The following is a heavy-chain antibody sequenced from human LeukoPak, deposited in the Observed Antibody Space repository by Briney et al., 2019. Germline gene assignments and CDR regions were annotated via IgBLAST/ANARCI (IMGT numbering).Heavy chain of an antibody. V-gene: IGHV3-23*01. CDR2: ISGSGGTT. J-gene: IGHJ4*02. Sequence: PGGSLRLSCAASGFTFSSYAMSWVRQAPGKGLEWVSAISGSGGTTYYADSVKGRFTISRDNSKNTLDLQMNSLRAEDTAVYYCAKISSSGWSLVDYWGPGTLVTVSS. CDR3: AKISSSGWSLVDY. CDR1: GFTFSSYA. D-gene: IGHD6-19*01.